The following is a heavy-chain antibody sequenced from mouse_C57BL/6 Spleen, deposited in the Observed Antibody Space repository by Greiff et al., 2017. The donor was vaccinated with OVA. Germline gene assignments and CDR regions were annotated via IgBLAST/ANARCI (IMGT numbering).Heavy chain of an antibody. Sequence: VQLQQSGPALVKPGASVQISCKASGYAFSSSWMNWVKQRPGKGLEWIGRIYPGDGDTNYNGKFKGKATLTADKSSSTAYMQHRSLTSEDAAVYFCARSQTGSYFDYWGQGTTLTVSS. J-gene: IGHJ2*01. CDR3: ARSQTGSYFDY. D-gene: IGHD4-1*01. V-gene: IGHV1-82*01. CDR2: IYPGDGDT. CDR1: GYAFSSSW.